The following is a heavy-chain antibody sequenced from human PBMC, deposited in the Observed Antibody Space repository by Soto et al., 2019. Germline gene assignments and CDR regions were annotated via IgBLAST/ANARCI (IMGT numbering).Heavy chain of an antibody. CDR3: TTGGGLLWFGELFVY. CDR1: GFTFSNAW. Sequence: EVQLVESGGGLVKPGGSLRLSCAASGFTFSNAWMNWVRQAPGKGLEWVGRMKSKTDGGTTDYAAPVKGRFTISRDTSKTTLYLQRNSLKPEDTAVYYCTTGGGLLWFGELFVYWGQGTLVTVSS. J-gene: IGHJ4*02. CDR2: MKSKTDGGTT. V-gene: IGHV3-15*07. D-gene: IGHD3-10*01.